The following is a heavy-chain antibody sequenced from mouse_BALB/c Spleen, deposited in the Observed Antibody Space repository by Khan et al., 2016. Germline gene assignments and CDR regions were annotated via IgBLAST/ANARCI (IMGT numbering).Heavy chain of an antibody. D-gene: IGHD3-3*01. Sequence: QVQLQQSGAELAKPGASVKMSCKASGYTFTSYWMHWVKQRPGQGLEWIGYINPSTGYTEYNQKFKDKATLTADKSSSTAYMQLSSLTSEDSAVYCCGGRRDYFDYWGQGTTLTVSS. V-gene: IGHV1-7*01. CDR1: GYTFTSYW. CDR2: INPSTGYT. CDR3: GGRRDYFDY. J-gene: IGHJ2*01.